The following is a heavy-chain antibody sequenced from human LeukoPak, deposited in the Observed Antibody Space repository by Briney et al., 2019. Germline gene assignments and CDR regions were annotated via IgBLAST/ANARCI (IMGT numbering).Heavy chain of an antibody. D-gene: IGHD2-15*01. J-gene: IGHJ4*02. CDR3: ARGPPIYCSGGSCYDY. CDR1: GFTFSDYY. V-gene: IGHV3-11*01. Sequence: GGSLRLSCAASGFTFSDYYMSWVRQAPGKGLEWVAYISSSGSTIYYAETVKGRFTISRDNAKNSLYLQMNSLRAEDTAVYYCARGPPIYCSGGSCYDYWGQGTLVTVSS. CDR2: ISSSGSTI.